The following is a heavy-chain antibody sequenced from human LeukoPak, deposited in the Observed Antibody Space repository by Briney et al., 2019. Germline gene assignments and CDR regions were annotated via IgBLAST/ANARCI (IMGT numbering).Heavy chain of an antibody. CDR2: INPGGGSI. CDR3: ARSNQADDY. D-gene: IGHD1-14*01. J-gene: IGHJ4*02. CDR1: GFTFSSYW. V-gene: IGHV3-74*01. Sequence: PGGSLRLSCAASGFTFSSYWMHWARQVPGKGLVWVPRINPGGGSIAYADSVKGRFTISRDNAKNTLYLQMDSLRAEDTAVYYCARSNQADDYWGQGTLVTVSS.